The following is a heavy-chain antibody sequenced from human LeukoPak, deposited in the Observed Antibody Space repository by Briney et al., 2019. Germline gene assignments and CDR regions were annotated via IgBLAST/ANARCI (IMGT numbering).Heavy chain of an antibody. CDR3: AREVLVRGVHYYGMDV. V-gene: IGHV3-53*05. CDR2: IYSGGST. Sequence: PGGSLRLSCAASGFTVSSNYMSWVRQAPGKGLEWVSVIYSGGSTYYADSVKGRFTISRDNSKNTLYLQMNSLRAEDTAVYYCAREVLVRGVHYYGMDVWGQGTTVTVSS. J-gene: IGHJ6*02. D-gene: IGHD3-10*01. CDR1: GFTVSSNY.